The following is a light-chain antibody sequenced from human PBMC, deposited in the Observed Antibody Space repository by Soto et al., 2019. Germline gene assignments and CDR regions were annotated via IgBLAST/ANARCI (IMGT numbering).Light chain of an antibody. Sequence: DIQMTQSPSSLSASVGDRVTITCRASQSISSYLNWYQQKPGKAPKVLIYAASSLQSGIPSRFSGSGSGTDFTLTISSLQPEDFATYYCQQSYSIPWTFGQGT. CDR3: QQSYSIPWT. CDR2: AAS. V-gene: IGKV1-39*01. CDR1: QSISSY. J-gene: IGKJ1*01.